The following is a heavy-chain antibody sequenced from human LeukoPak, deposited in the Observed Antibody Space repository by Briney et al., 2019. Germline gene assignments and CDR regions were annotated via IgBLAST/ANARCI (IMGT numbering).Heavy chain of an antibody. J-gene: IGHJ5*02. CDR2: IYYSGST. CDR3: ARDRGYCSGGSCYRWFDP. CDR1: GGSFSSDC. Sequence: SETLSLTCTVSGGSFSSDCWSWIRQPPGKGLEWIGYIYYSGSTNYNPSLKSRVTISVDTSKNQFSLKLKSVTAADTAVYYCARDRGYCSGGSCYRWFDPWGQGTLVTVSS. D-gene: IGHD2-15*01. V-gene: IGHV4-59*01.